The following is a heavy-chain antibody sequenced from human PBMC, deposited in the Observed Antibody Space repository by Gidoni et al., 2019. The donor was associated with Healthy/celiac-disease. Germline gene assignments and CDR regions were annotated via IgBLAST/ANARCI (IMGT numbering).Heavy chain of an antibody. Sequence: EVQLVESGGGLVKPGGSLRLSCAASGFTFSNAWMSWVRQAPGKGLEWVGRIKSKTDGGTTDYAAPVKGRFTISRDDSKNTLYLQMNSLKTEDTAVYYCTTETTVTAQDAFDIWGQGTMVTVSS. CDR1: GFTFSNAW. D-gene: IGHD4-17*01. CDR3: TTETTVTAQDAFDI. J-gene: IGHJ3*02. V-gene: IGHV3-15*01. CDR2: IKSKTDGGTT.